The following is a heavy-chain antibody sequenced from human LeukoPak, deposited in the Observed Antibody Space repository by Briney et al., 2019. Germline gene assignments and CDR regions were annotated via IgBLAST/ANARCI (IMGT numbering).Heavy chain of an antibody. CDR3: VRLYPYRAAPTYYYYYYMDV. CDR2: INHSGST. J-gene: IGHJ6*03. V-gene: IGHV4-34*01. CDR1: GGSFSGYY. Sequence: PSETLSLTCAVYGGSFSGYYWSWIRQPPGKGLEWIGEINHSGSTNYNPSLKSRVTISVDTSRNQFSLKLSSVTAADTAVYYCVRLYPYRAAPTYYYYYYMDVWGKGTTVTVSS. D-gene: IGHD2-15*01.